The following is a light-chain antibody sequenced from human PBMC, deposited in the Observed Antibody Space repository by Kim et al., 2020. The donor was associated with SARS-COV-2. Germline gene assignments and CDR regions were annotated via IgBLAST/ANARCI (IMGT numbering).Light chain of an antibody. V-gene: IGLV3-1*01. J-gene: IGLJ2*01. Sequence: SYELTQPPSVSVSPGQTGIITCSGDRVGNRYVSWYQAKPAQSPVLVIFQDTKRPSGIPERFSGSNSGNTATLTISETQAMDEADYYCQAWDSNTVVFGGG. CDR2: QDT. CDR1: RVGNRY. CDR3: QAWDSNTVV.